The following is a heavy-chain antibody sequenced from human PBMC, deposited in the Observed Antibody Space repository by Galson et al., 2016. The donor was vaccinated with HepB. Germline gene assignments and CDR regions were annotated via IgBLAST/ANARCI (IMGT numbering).Heavy chain of an antibody. CDR3: ARENGDYLFIDY. V-gene: IGHV3-74*01. Sequence: SLRLSCAGSGFTFSNHYMHWVRQAPGKGLVWVSRINSDRSNANYADSVKGRFTISRDNARNTLYLHVNSLRAEDAAVYYCARENGDYLFIDYWGQGTLVTVSS. CDR2: INSDRSNA. CDR1: GFTFSNHY. D-gene: IGHD4-17*01. J-gene: IGHJ4*02.